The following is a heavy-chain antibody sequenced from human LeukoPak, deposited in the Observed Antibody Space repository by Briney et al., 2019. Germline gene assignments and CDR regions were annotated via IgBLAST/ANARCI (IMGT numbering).Heavy chain of an antibody. CDR1: GGSISSGGYY. Sequence: SETLSLTCTVSGGSISSGGYYWSWIRQYPGKGLEWIGYIYYSGTTYYNPSLKSRVTISQDTSKNQFSLKLSSVIAADTAVYYCARRIVGAVLFDYWGKGPPVPVSS. J-gene: IGHJ4*02. V-gene: IGHV4-31*03. D-gene: IGHD6-19*01. CDR3: ARRIVGAVLFDY. CDR2: IYYSGTT.